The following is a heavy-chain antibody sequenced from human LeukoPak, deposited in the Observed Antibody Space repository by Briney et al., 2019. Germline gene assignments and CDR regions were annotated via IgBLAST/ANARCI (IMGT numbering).Heavy chain of an antibody. CDR2: IYYSGST. Sequence: TSETQSLTCTVSGGSISSTNYYWVWIRQPPGKGLDWIGSIYYSGSTYYNPSLKSRVTISVDTSKNQFSLKLSSVTAADTAVYYCARVSMAVTWFDPWGQGTLVTVSS. CDR3: ARVSMAVTWFDP. V-gene: IGHV4-39*01. D-gene: IGHD2/OR15-2a*01. J-gene: IGHJ5*02. CDR1: GGSISSTNYY.